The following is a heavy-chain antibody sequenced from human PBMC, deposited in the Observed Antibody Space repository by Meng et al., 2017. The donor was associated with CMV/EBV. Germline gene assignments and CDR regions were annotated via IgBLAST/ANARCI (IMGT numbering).Heavy chain of an antibody. V-gene: IGHV3-73*01. J-gene: IGHJ6*02. CDR2: IRSKANSYAT. CDR3: TRPNAYYDFWSGYGIGYYYYGMDV. Sequence: GESLKISCAASGFTFSCSAMHWVRQASGKGLEWVGRIRSKANSYATAYAASVKGRFTISRDDSKNTAYLQMNSLKTEDTAVYYCTRPNAYYDFWSGYGIGYYYYGMDVWGQGTTVTVSS. CDR1: GFTFSCSA. D-gene: IGHD3-3*01.